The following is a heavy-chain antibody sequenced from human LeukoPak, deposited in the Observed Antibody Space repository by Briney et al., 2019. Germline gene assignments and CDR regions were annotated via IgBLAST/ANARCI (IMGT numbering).Heavy chain of an antibody. D-gene: IGHD5-18*01. Sequence: GGSLRLSCAASGFTVSSNYMSWVRQAPGKGLEWVSVIYSGGSTYYADSVKGRFTISRDNSKNTLYLQMNSLRAEDTAVYYCARAPYGYPCDYWGQGTLVTVSS. V-gene: IGHV3-53*01. CDR3: ARAPYGYPCDY. J-gene: IGHJ4*02. CDR2: IYSGGST. CDR1: GFTVSSNY.